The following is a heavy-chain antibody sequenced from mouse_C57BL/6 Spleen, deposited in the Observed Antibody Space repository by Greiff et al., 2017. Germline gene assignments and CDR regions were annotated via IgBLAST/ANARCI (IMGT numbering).Heavy chain of an antibody. Sequence: VQLQQSGAELVRPGASVQLSCTASGFNIKDDYMHWVKPRPEQGLEWIGWFDPENGDTEYASKFQGKATITADTSSNTAYLQLSSLTSEDTAVYYCTTTVVEEYYFDYWGQGTTRTVSS. CDR1: GFNIKDDY. J-gene: IGHJ2*01. D-gene: IGHD1-1*01. V-gene: IGHV14-4*01. CDR2: FDPENGDT. CDR3: TTTVVEEYYFDY.